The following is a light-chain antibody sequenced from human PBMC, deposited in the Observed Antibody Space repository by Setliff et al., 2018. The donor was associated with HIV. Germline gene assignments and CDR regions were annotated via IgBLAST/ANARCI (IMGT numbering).Light chain of an antibody. CDR1: SSDVGGYNY. Sequence: QSVLTQPASVSGSPGQSITISCTGTSSDVGGYNYVSWYQQHPGKAPKLMIYDVTKRPSGVSNRFSGSKSGNTASLTISGLQAEDEADYCCSSYAGSNDPYVFGTGTKVTVL. J-gene: IGLJ1*01. V-gene: IGLV2-14*01. CDR2: DVT. CDR3: SSYAGSNDPYV.